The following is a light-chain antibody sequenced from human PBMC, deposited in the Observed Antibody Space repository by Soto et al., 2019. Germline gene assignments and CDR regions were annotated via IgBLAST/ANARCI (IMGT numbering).Light chain of an antibody. CDR1: QSISSW. CDR2: GAS. CDR3: QQYNSWPLT. V-gene: IGKV3-15*01. Sequence: MTQSPSTLSASVGDRVTITCRASQSISSWLAWYQQKPGQAPRLLIYGASTRATGIPTRISGSGSGTEFTLTISSLQSEDFAVYYCQQYNSWPLTFGGGTKVDIK. J-gene: IGKJ4*01.